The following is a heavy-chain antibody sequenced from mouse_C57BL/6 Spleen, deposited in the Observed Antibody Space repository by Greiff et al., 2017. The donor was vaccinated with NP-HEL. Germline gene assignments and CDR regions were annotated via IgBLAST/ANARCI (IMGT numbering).Heavy chain of an antibody. J-gene: IGHJ3*01. CDR1: GYTFTSYW. CDR2: IDPSDSET. Sequence: QVQLQQPGAELVRPGSSVKLSCKASGYTFTSYWMHWVKKRPIQGLEWIGNIDPSDSETHYNQKFKDKATLTVDKSSSTAYKQLSSLTSEDSAVYYCAREAGGWFAYWGQGTLVTVSA. V-gene: IGHV1-52*01. D-gene: IGHD6-1*01. CDR3: AREAGGWFAY.